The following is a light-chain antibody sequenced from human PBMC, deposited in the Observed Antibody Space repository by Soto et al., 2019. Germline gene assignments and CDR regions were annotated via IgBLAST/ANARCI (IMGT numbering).Light chain of an antibody. Sequence: QLVLTQSPSASASLGASVKLTCTLSSGHSSYAIAWHQQQPEKGPRYLMKVNSDGSHSKGDGIPDRFSGPSSGAERYYTISNLQSEDEADYYCQTWGTGNVLXXGGXKLTVL. V-gene: IGLV4-69*02. CDR3: QTWGTGNVL. CDR1: SGHSSYA. CDR2: VNSDGSH. J-gene: IGLJ2*01.